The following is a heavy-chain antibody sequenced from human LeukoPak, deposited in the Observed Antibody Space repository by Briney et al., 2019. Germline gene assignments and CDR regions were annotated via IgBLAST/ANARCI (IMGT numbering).Heavy chain of an antibody. CDR2: INTNTGNP. D-gene: IGHD1-7*01. CDR1: GYTFTSYA. J-gene: IGHJ6*03. CDR3: ASVSSTRNYDYYYYYMDV. Sequence: GASVKVSCKASGYTFTSYAMHWVRQAPGQGLEYMGWINTNTGNPTYAQGFTGRFVFSLDTSVSTAYLQISSLKAEDTAVYYCASVSSTRNYDYYYYYMDVWGKGTTVTVSS. V-gene: IGHV7-4-1*02.